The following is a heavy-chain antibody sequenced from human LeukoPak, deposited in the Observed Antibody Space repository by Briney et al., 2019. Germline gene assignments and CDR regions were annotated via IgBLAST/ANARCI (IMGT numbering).Heavy chain of an antibody. CDR2: IDPSDSYT. CDR1: GYSFTSYW. Sequence: GESLQISYQGSGYSFTSYWISWVRQMPGKGLEWMGRIDPSDSYTNYSPSFQGHVTISADKSISTAYLQWSSLKASDTAMYYCARREGEGFDPWGQGTLVTVSS. V-gene: IGHV5-10-1*01. CDR3: ARREGEGFDP. J-gene: IGHJ5*02. D-gene: IGHD3-16*01.